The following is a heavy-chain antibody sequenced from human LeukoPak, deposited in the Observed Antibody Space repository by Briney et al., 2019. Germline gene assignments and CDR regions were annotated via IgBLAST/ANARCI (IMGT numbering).Heavy chain of an antibody. CDR2: IIPIFGTA. CDR1: GGTFSSYA. CDR3: ARTITMVRGVFRGYYMDV. Sequence: ASVKVSCKASGGTFSSYAISWVRQAPGQGLEWMGGIIPIFGTANYAQKFQGRVTITADESTSTAYMELSSLRSEDTAVYYCARTITMVRGVFRGYYMDVWGKGTTVTISS. J-gene: IGHJ6*03. V-gene: IGHV1-69*13. D-gene: IGHD3-10*01.